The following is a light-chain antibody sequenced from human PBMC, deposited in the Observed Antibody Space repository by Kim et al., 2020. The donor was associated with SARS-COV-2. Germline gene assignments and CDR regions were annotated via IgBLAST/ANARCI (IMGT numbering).Light chain of an antibody. J-gene: IGKJ2*03. CDR3: QQYDAYPLR. V-gene: IGKV1-5*03. CDR1: QSVSYW. CDR2: KAS. Sequence: DIQMTQSPSTLSASIGDRVTITCRASQSVSYWLAWYQQKPGKPPKPLIYKASFLESGVPSRFSGSGYGTEFTLTISGLQPDDFATYYCQQYDAYPLRFGQGTKLEI.